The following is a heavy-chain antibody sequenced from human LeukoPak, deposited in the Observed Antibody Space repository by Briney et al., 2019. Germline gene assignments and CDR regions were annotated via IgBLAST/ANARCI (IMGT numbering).Heavy chain of an antibody. CDR3: ARDWGSSRLSFDY. V-gene: IGHV3-21*01. Sequence: GGSLRLSCAASGFTFSSYSMNWVRQAPGKGLEWVSSISSSSSYIYYADSVKRRFTISRDNAKNSLYLQMNSLRAEDTAVYYCARDWGSSRLSFDYWGQGTLVTVSS. J-gene: IGHJ4*02. D-gene: IGHD6-6*01. CDR2: ISSSSSYI. CDR1: GFTFSSYS.